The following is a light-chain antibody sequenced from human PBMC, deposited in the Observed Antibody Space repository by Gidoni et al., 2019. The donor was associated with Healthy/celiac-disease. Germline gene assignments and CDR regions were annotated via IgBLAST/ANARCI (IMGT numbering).Light chain of an antibody. Sequence: SYELTQPLSVSVALGQTARITCGGNNIGSKNVHWYQQKAGQAPVLVIYRDSNRPSGIPERFSGSNSGNTATLTISRAQAGDEADYYCQVWDSSPVVFGGGTKLTVL. J-gene: IGLJ2*01. CDR1: NIGSKN. CDR3: QVWDSSPVV. CDR2: RDS. V-gene: IGLV3-9*01.